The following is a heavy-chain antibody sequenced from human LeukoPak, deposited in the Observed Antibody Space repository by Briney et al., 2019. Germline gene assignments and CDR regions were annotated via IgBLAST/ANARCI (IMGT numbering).Heavy chain of an antibody. D-gene: IGHD2-21*02. J-gene: IGHJ3*01. CDR2: IRSKRDGGTT. Sequence: GSLRLSCAASGFTFSSYAMSWVRQAPGKGLEWVARIRSKRDGGTTDYAAPVKGRFTISRDDSKNTMYLQMNSLKAEDTAVYYCARDWYYAFDFWGQGTMVTVSS. V-gene: IGHV3-15*01. CDR1: GFTFSSYA. CDR3: ARDWYYAFDF.